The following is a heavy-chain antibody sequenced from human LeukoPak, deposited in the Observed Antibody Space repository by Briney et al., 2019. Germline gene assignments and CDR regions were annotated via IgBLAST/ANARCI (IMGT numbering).Heavy chain of an antibody. CDR2: IYYSGST. D-gene: IGHD2-21*02. CDR3: ARDRGDWTDY. CDR1: GGSVSSSSNF. Sequence: AETLSLTCTVSGGSVSSSSNFWSWIRQPPGKGLEWIGYIYYSGSTNYNPSLKSRVTISVDTSKNQFSLKLSSVTAADTAVYYCARDRGDWTDYWGQGTLVTVTP. V-gene: IGHV4-61*01. J-gene: IGHJ4*02.